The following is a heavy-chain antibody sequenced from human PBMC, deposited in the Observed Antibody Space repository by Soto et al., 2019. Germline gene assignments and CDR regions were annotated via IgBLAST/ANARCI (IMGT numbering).Heavy chain of an antibody. Sequence: QVQLQQWGAGLLKPSETLSLTCAVSGGSFTEYYWNWVRQYQGRGLEWIGDVSQTGSAKYNPSLKIRVAMSFDKSKMQLSLTMNFVPAAHTAVFYWAFYVFSGPTCSDYCGTAALFTFSS. J-gene: IGHJ4*02. CDR1: GGSFTEYY. D-gene: IGHD3-3*01. CDR3: AFYVFSGPTCSDY. CDR2: VSQTGSA. V-gene: IGHV4-34*01.